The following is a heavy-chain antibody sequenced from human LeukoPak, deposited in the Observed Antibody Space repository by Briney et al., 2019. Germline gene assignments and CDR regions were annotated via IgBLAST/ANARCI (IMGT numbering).Heavy chain of an antibody. V-gene: IGHV1-2*02. CDR3: ARGGYYDSSGYPKND. CDR1: GYTFTGYY. Sequence: ASVKVSCKASGYTFTGYYTHWVRQAPGQGLEWMGWINPNSGGTNYARKFQGRVTMTRDTSISTAYMELSRLRSDDTAVYYCARGGYYDSSGYPKNDWGQGTLVTVSS. D-gene: IGHD3-22*01. J-gene: IGHJ4*02. CDR2: INPNSGGT.